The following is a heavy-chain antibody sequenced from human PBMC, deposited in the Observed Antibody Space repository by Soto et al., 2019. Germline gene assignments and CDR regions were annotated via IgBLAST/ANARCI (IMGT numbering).Heavy chain of an antibody. CDR2: IYHIGST. CDR3: ARAALGYYGMDV. D-gene: IGHD7-27*01. V-gene: IGHV4-4*02. Sequence: SETLSLTCAVSGGSVSSTNWWSWVRQSPGKGLEWIGDIYHIGSTNYNPSLKSRVTISVDRSKNQFSLKLSSVTAADTAVYYCARAALGYYGMDVWGQGTTVTVSS. J-gene: IGHJ6*02. CDR1: GGSVSSTNW.